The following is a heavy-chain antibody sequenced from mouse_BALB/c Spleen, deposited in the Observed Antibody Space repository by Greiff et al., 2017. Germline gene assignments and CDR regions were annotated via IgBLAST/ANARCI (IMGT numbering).Heavy chain of an antibody. J-gene: IGHJ3*01. CDR2: IWGGGST. V-gene: IGHV2-6-4*01. D-gene: IGHD2-10*02. CDR3: ARNWEYGNYKGAY. CDR1: GFSLSRYS. Sequence: VKLVESGPGLVAPSQSLSITCTVSGFSLSRYSVHWVRQPPGKGLEWLGMIWGGGSTDYNSALKSRLSISKDNSKSQVFLKMNSLQTDDTAMYYCARNWEYGNYKGAYWGQGTLVTVSA.